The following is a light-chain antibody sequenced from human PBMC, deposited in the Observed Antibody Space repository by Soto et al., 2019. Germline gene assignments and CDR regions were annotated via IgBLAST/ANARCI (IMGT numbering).Light chain of an antibody. CDR2: DVS. J-gene: IGLJ1*01. CDR3: SSYTGSNTQV. V-gene: IGLV2-14*01. CDR1: SNEIGGYKY. Sequence: QSALTQPACVSGSPGQSITISCTGTSNEIGGYKYVSWYQQHPGKAPKVIIYDVSNRPSGVSNRFSGSKSGNTASLTISGLQAEDEADYYCSSYTGSNTQVFGTGTKLTVL.